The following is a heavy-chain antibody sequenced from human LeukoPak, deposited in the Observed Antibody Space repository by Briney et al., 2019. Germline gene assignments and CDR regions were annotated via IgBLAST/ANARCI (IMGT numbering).Heavy chain of an antibody. J-gene: IGHJ5*02. Sequence: ASVKVSCKASGYTFTSYGISWVRPAPGQGLEWMGWISAYNGNTNYAQKLQGRVTLTTDTSTSTAYMELRRLRSDDTAVYYCARGDYYDYVWGSYRYPWFDPWGQGTLVTVSS. CDR3: ARGDYYDYVWGSYRYPWFDP. V-gene: IGHV1-18*01. CDR2: ISAYNGNT. D-gene: IGHD3-16*02. CDR1: GYTFTSYG.